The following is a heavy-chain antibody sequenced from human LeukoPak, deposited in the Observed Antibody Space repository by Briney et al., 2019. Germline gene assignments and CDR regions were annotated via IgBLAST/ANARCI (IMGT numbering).Heavy chain of an antibody. Sequence: PGGSLRLSCAASGFTFSSYDMHWVRQATGKGLEWVSAIGTAGDTYYPGSVKGRFTISRENAKNSLYLQMNSLRAADTAVYYCARWVRSSSGAYFGYWGQGTLVTVSS. D-gene: IGHD6-6*01. CDR1: GFTFSSYD. J-gene: IGHJ4*02. CDR3: ARWVRSSSGAYFGY. CDR2: IGTAGDT. V-gene: IGHV3-13*01.